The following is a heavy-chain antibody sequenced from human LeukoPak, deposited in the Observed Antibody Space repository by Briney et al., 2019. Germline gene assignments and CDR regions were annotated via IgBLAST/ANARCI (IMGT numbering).Heavy chain of an antibody. CDR1: GFTFKDYA. Sequence: GGSLRLSCAASGFTFKDYAMYWVRQAPGKGLEWVSGISWNSGTTDYADSVKGRFTVSRDNAKDSLYLQMNSLRAEDTAVYYCAKGRRDYYDSSGYYYYFDYWGQGTLVTVSS. D-gene: IGHD3-22*01. CDR2: ISWNSGTT. V-gene: IGHV3-9*01. CDR3: AKGRRDYYDSSGYYYYFDY. J-gene: IGHJ4*02.